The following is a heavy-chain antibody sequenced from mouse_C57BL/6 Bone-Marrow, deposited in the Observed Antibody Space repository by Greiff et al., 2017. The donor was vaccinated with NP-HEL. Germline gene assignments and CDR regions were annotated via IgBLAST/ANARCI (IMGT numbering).Heavy chain of an antibody. Sequence: QVQLQQPGAELVRPGSSVKLSCKASGYTFTSYWMHWVKQRPIQGLEWIGNIDPSDSDTHYNQKFKDKATLTVDKSSSTAYMQLSSLTSEDSAVYYCFSTVGAYWGQGTLVTVSA. CDR3: FSTVGAY. D-gene: IGHD1-1*01. J-gene: IGHJ3*01. CDR2: IDPSDSDT. V-gene: IGHV1-52*01. CDR1: GYTFTSYW.